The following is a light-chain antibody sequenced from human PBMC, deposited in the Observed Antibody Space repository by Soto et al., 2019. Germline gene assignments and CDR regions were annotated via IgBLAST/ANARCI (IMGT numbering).Light chain of an antibody. V-gene: IGKV3-15*01. CDR2: GAS. CDR3: QHYHSWPSFT. Sequence: EKVMTQSPATPSVTPGETATLSCGASESVSSHLAWYQQKPGQIPRLLIHGASTRATGIPARFSGSGSGTDFTLTISSLQSEDVAVYYCQHYHSWPSFTFGQGTLLEI. J-gene: IGKJ5*01. CDR1: ESVSSH.